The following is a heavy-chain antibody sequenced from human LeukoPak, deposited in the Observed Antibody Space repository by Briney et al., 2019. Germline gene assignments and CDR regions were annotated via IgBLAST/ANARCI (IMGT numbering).Heavy chain of an antibody. D-gene: IGHD3-10*01. V-gene: IGHV4-39*01. Sequence: PSETLSLTCTVSGGSISSDTHHWGWIRQPPGKGLQWIGSVYYSGSTYYNPSLRSRVTLSVDTSKDQFSLKLSSVTATDTAMYYCARSGCPLGGFDPWGQRILVTVSS. CDR2: VYYSGST. CDR1: GGSISSDTHH. CDR3: ARSGCPLGGFDP. J-gene: IGHJ5*02.